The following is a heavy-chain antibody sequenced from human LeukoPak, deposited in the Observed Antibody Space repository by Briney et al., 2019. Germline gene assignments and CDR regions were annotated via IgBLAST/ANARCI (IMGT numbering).Heavy chain of an antibody. V-gene: IGHV4-30-2*01. D-gene: IGHD1-1*01. CDR1: GGSISSGGYS. J-gene: IGHJ3*02. CDR2: IYHSGST. CDR3: ARSRASVRLDPDAFDI. Sequence: SETLSLNCAVSGGSISSGGYSWSWIRQPPGKGLEWIGYIYHSGSTYYNPSLKSRVTISVDRSKNQFSLKLSSVTAADTAVYYCARSRASVRLDPDAFDIWGQGTMVTVSS.